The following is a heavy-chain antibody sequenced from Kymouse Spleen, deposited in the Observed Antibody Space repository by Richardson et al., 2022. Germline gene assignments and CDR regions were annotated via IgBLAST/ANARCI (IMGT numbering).Heavy chain of an antibody. V-gene: IGHV4-4*02. CDR2: IYHSGST. CDR3: ARRIAVAGTGYYYYGMDV. CDR1: GGSISSSNW. Sequence: QVQLQESGPGLVKPSGTLSLTCAVSGGSISSSNWWSWVRQPPGKGLEWIGEIYHSGSTNYNPSLKSRVTISVDKSKNQFSLKLSSVTAADTAVYYCARRIAVAGTGYYYYGMDVWGQGTTVTVSS. D-gene: IGHD6-19*01. J-gene: IGHJ6*02.